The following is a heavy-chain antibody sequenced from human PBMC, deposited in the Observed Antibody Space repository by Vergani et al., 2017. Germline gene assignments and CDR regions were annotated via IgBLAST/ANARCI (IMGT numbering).Heavy chain of an antibody. Sequence: QVQLQQWGAGLLKPSETLSLTCAVYGGSFSGYYWSWIRQPPGKGLEWIGEINHSGSTNYNPSLKSRVTISVDTSKNQFSLKLSSVTAADTAVYYCARVNSYGSFDYWGQGTLATVSS. CDR3: ARVNSYGSFDY. D-gene: IGHD5-18*01. J-gene: IGHJ4*02. CDR2: INHSGST. V-gene: IGHV4-34*01. CDR1: GGSFSGYY.